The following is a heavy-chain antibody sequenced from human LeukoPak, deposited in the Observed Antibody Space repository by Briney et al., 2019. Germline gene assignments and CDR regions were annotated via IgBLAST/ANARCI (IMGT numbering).Heavy chain of an antibody. CDR2: IYHSGST. V-gene: IGHV4-4*02. CDR1: GGSISSSNW. Sequence: PSETLSLTCAVSGGSISSSNWWSWVRQPPGKGLEWIGEIYHSGSTNYNPSLKSRVTISVDKSKNQFSLKLSSVTAADTAVYYCARQPSDIVVVPADGLPPYYYYYGMDVWGQGTTVTVSS. D-gene: IGHD2-2*01. J-gene: IGHJ6*02. CDR3: ARQPSDIVVVPADGLPPYYYYYGMDV.